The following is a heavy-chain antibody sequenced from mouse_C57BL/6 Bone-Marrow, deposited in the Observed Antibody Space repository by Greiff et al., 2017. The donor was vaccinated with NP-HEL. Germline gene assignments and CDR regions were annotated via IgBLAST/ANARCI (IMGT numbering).Heavy chain of an antibody. J-gene: IGHJ2*01. CDR3: TRDYYGNLHFDY. D-gene: IGHD2-1*01. Sequence: VKLMESGAELVRPGASVTLSCKASGYTFTDYEMHWVKQTPVHGLEWIGAIDPETGGTAYNQKFKGKAILTADKSSSTAYMELRSLTSEDSAVYYCTRDYYGNLHFDYWGQGTTLTVSS. CDR2: IDPETGGT. V-gene: IGHV1-15*01. CDR1: GYTFTDYE.